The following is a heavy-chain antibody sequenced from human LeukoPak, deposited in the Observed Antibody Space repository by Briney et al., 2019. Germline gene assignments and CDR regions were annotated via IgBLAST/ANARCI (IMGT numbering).Heavy chain of an antibody. D-gene: IGHD2-2*01. V-gene: IGHV3-7*01. CDR3: XXXXXXXXXTSRELGHWYFDL. J-gene: IGHJ2*01. CDR2: IKHDGSEK. CDR1: GLTFSNYW. Sequence: GGSLRLSCAASGLTFSNYWMSWVRQGPGKGLEWVANIKHDGSEKYYIDSVKGRFTISRDNAKNSVYLQMNRLRAEDTAVYYCXXXXXXXXXTSRELGHWYFDLWGRGTLVTVSS.